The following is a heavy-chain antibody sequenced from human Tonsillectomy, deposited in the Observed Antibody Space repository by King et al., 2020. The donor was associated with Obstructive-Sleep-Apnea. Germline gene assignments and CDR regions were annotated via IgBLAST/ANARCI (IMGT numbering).Heavy chain of an antibody. CDR1: GFTFSSYS. CDR3: ARYYSDSSGYYSGPYYFDY. V-gene: IGHV3-21*01. D-gene: IGHD3-22*01. Sequence: VQLVESGGGLVKPGGSLRLSCAASGFTFSSYSMNWVRQAPGKGLEWVSSISSSSSYIYYADSVKGRFTISRDNAKNSLYLQMNSLRAEDTAVYYCARYYSDSSGYYSGPYYFDYWGQGTLVTVSS. CDR2: ISSSSSYI. J-gene: IGHJ4*02.